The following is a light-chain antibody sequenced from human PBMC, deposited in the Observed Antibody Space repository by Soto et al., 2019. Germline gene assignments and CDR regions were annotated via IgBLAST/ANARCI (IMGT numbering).Light chain of an antibody. V-gene: IGKV1-12*01. J-gene: IGKJ2*01. CDR2: FGS. CDR3: QQADSFPFT. CDR1: QDSGNL. Sequence: DIQMTQSPSSVSASVGDRVTLTCRASQDSGNLLAWYQQKPGKAPKLLIYFGSNLQTGVPSRFSGSGSGTDFILTISSLQPEDLPTYHCQQADSFPFTFGRGTRVEIK.